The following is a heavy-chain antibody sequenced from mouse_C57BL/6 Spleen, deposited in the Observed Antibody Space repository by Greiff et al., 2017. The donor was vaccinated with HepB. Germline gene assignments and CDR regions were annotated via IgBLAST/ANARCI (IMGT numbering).Heavy chain of an antibody. CDR1: GYSITSGYY. Sequence: VQLQESGPGLVKPSQSLSLTCSVTGYSITSGYYWNWIRQFPGNKLEWMGYISYDGSNNYNPSLKNRISITRDTSKNQFFLKLNSVTTEDTATYYCARESYYYARDYWGQGTSVTVSS. CDR3: ARESYYYARDY. CDR2: ISYDGSN. V-gene: IGHV3-6*01. J-gene: IGHJ4*01.